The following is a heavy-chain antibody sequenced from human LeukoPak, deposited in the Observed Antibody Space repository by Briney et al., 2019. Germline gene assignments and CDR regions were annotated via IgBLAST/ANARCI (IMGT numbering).Heavy chain of an antibody. CDR1: GGSISSYY. J-gene: IGHJ4*02. D-gene: IGHD2-15*01. Sequence: PSETLSLTCTVSGGSISSYYWSWIRQPPGKGLEWIGNIHYSGSSKYNPSLQSRVTLSVDTSKNQFSLKLTSVTAADTAVYYCARWLVGAATFDYWGQGTLVTVS. CDR3: ARWLVGAATFDY. V-gene: IGHV4-59*01. CDR2: IHYSGSS.